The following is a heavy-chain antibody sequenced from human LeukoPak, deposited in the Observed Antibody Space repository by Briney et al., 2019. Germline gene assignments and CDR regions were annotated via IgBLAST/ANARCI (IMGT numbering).Heavy chain of an antibody. D-gene: IGHD4-17*01. V-gene: IGHV3-15*01. CDR2: IKSKTDGGTT. Sequence: GGSLRLSCAASGFTFSSYNMNWVRQAPGKGLEWVGRIKSKTDGGTTDYAAPVKGRFTISRDDSKNTLYLQMNSLKTEDTAVYYCTTRGLKTTVTTPPDDYWGQGTLVTVSS. CDR3: TTRGLKTTVTTPPDDY. CDR1: GFTFSSYN. J-gene: IGHJ4*02.